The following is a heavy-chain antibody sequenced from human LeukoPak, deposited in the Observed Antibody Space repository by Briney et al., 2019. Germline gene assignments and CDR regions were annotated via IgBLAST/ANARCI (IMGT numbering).Heavy chain of an antibody. CDR1: GGSISDYS. D-gene: IGHD3-10*01. Sequence: SETLSLTCTVSGGSISDYSWTWIRQPPGKGLEWIGYIYNSGSTKCNPSLKRRVTISVDTSKNQSSLKLSSVTAADTAVYYCATDRQVYGSGEYYFDYWGQGTLVSVSS. CDR2: IYNSGST. V-gene: IGHV4-59*01. J-gene: IGHJ4*02. CDR3: ATDRQVYGSGEYYFDY.